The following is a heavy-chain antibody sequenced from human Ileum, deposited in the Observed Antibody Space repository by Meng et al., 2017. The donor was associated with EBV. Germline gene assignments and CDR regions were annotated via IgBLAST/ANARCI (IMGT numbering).Heavy chain of an antibody. J-gene: IGHJ4*02. D-gene: IGHD3-10*01. Sequence: QVQLVQSGTDVNKPGASVKLSCETSGYSFVAYAIHWVRQAPGQGLEWMGWINTLNGHTEYSQKFQGSVTITSDTSASTVYMELHSLRSQDTAVYYCARGTPGRSYSDYWGQGTLVTVSS. CDR1: GYSFVAYA. V-gene: IGHV1-3*04. CDR2: INTLNGHT. CDR3: ARGTPGRSYSDY.